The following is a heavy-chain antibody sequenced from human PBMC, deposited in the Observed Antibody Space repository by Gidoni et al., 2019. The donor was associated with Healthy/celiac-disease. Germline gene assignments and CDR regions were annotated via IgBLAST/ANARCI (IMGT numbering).Heavy chain of an antibody. J-gene: IGHJ4*02. D-gene: IGHD1-20*01. CDR1: GFTFSSYA. CDR3: AKDSKITALVDY. CDR2: ISGSCGGP. V-gene: IGHV3-23*01. Sequence: EVQLLESGGGLVQPGGSLRLSCAYAGFTFSSYAMSWVRQAPGKGLELVSDISGSCGGPYYADLVEGPFTISKDNSKNQLYLQMNVLRAEDTAVYYCAKDSKITALVDYWGQGTLVTVFS.